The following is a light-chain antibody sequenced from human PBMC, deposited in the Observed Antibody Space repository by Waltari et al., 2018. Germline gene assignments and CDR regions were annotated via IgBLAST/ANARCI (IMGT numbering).Light chain of an antibody. V-gene: IGKV4-1*01. CDR1: QSVSDDVNNKNY. CDR3: QQYYATPPT. CDR2: WAS. J-gene: IGKJ1*01. Sequence: DSVMTQSPDYLAGSLGERATISCRSSQSVSDDVNNKNYLAWYRQKPGQPPKLLISWASTREFGVPDRFSGSGSGTEFTLTISSLQTEDVAVYYCQQYYATPPTFGQGTKVEIK.